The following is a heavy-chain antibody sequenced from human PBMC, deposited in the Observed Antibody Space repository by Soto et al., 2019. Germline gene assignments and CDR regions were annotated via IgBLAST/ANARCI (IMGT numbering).Heavy chain of an antibody. CDR3: AKTITISGDRRGRGDLIDS. D-gene: IGHD3-3*01. CDR1: GFSFSNFG. CDR2: VSYEGSSK. Sequence: QVQLVGSGGGVVQPGRSLRLSCAASGFSFSNFGMHWVRQAPGKGLEWAAVVSYEGSSKHYADSVKGRFTISRDNSKNTVYLQMDSLRAEDTAVYYCAKTITISGDRRGRGDLIDSWGQGTLVTVSS. J-gene: IGHJ4*02. V-gene: IGHV3-30*18.